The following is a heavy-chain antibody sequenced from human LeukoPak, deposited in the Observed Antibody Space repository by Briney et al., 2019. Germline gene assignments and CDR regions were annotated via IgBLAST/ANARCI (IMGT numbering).Heavy chain of an antibody. J-gene: IGHJ4*02. V-gene: IGHV1-46*01. CDR2: INPSGGST. D-gene: IGHD6-6*01. Sequence: ASVKVSCKASGYTFTSDYMHWVRQARGQGLEWMGIINPSGGSTSYAQKFQGRVTMTRDMSTSTVYMELGSLRSEDTAVYYCARDSYYSSSSLGFDYWGQGTLVTVSS. CDR1: GYTFTSDY. CDR3: ARDSYYSSSSLGFDY.